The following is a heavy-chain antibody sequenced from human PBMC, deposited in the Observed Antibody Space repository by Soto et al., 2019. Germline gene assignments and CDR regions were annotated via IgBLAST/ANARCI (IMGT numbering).Heavy chain of an antibody. CDR3: ARFTYYDFWSGYGFVDY. D-gene: IGHD3-3*01. V-gene: IGHV1-18*01. CDR2: ISAYNGNT. Sequence: GASVKVSCKASGYTFNSYGISWGRQAPGQELEWMGWISAYNGNTNYAQKLQGRVTMTTDTSTSTAYMELRSLRSDDTAVYYCARFTYYDFWSGYGFVDYWGQGTLVTVSS. J-gene: IGHJ4*02. CDR1: GYTFNSYG.